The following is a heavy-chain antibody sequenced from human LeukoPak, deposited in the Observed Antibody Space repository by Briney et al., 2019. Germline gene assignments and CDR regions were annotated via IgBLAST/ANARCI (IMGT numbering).Heavy chain of an antibody. CDR2: ISSSSSTI. Sequence: GGSLRLSCAASGFTFSSYSMNWVRQAPGEGLEWFSYISSSSSTIYYADSVKGRFTISRDNAKNSLYLQMNSLRAEDTAVYYCARVPRGFGEREYFDLWGRGTLVTVSS. D-gene: IGHD3-10*01. V-gene: IGHV3-48*04. CDR3: ARVPRGFGEREYFDL. J-gene: IGHJ2*01. CDR1: GFTFSSYS.